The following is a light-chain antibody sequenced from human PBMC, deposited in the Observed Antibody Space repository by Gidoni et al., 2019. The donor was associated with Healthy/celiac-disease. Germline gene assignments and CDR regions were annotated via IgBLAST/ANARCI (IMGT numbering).Light chain of an antibody. CDR2: DAS. V-gene: IGKV3-11*01. J-gene: IGKJ5*01. CDR1: QSVSSY. Sequence: EIVLTQSPATLSLSPGERATLSGRASQSVSSYLAWYQQKPGQAPRLLIYDASNRATGIPARFSGSGSGTDFPLTISRLEPEDFAVYYCQQRSNWPITFGQGTRLEIK. CDR3: QQRSNWPIT.